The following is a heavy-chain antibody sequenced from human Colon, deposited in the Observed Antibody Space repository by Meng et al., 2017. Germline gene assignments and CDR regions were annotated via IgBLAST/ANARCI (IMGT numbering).Heavy chain of an antibody. D-gene: IGHD5-24*01. Sequence: QVRAGKSGADVKKPGSSMKVSCKASGGTFRRFTMTWVRRAPGQGLEWMGEIIPILGAPNYAPKFQGRVTITADESTTSTYMELSSLTSEDTAVYYCAVQKDGYNSWYDNWGQGTQVTVSS. CDR1: GGTFRRFT. J-gene: IGHJ4*02. CDR3: AVQKDGYNSWYDN. V-gene: IGHV1-69*01. CDR2: IIPILGAP.